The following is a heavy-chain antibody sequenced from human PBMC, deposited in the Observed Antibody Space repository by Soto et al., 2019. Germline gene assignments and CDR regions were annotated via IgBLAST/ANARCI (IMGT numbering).Heavy chain of an antibody. CDR1: SGSISSTSW. CDR3: ARARWLDYYYMDV. J-gene: IGHJ6*03. Sequence: SETLSLTCVVSSGSISSTSWWTWVRQPPGKGLEWIGEINESGTTNYNLSLKSRVTISVDKSENQFSLKLSSVTAADTAVYYCARARWLDYYYMDVWGKGTTVTVSS. V-gene: IGHV4-4*02. D-gene: IGHD3-10*01. CDR2: INESGTT.